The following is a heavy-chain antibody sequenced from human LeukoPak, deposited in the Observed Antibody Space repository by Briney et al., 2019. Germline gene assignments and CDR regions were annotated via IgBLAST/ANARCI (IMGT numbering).Heavy chain of an antibody. D-gene: IGHD3-16*01. CDR3: ARLKLGVYFDL. CDR1: GGSISNYY. CDR2: VYNSGDT. J-gene: IGHJ2*01. V-gene: IGHV4-59*08. Sequence: PSETLSLTCIVSGGSISNYYWSWIRQSPGKGLEWVGYVYNSGDTGKNPSLKSRVTILLDTSKNQCSLKLTSVSAADTAVYYCARLKLGVYFDLWGRGTLVTVSS.